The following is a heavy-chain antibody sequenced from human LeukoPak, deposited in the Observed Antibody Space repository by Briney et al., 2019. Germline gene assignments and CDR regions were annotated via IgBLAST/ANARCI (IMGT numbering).Heavy chain of an antibody. Sequence: PGGSLRLSCAASGFTFSSYGMHWVRQAPGKGLEWVAFIRYDGSNKYYADSVKGRFTISRDNCKNTLYLQMNSLRAEDTAVYYCAKDRFHDYGGNSYYYYYYMDVWGKGTTVTVSS. V-gene: IGHV3-30*02. D-gene: IGHD4-23*01. CDR2: IRYDGSNK. CDR3: AKDRFHDYGGNSYYYYYYMDV. CDR1: GFTFSSYG. J-gene: IGHJ6*03.